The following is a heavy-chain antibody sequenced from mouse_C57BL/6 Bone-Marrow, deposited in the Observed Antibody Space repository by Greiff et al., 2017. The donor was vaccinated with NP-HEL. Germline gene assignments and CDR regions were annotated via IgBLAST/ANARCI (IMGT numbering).Heavy chain of an antibody. V-gene: IGHV1-69*01. CDR3: AIRGVLRYYFDY. D-gene: IGHD1-1*01. J-gene: IGHJ2*01. Sequence: QVQLKQPGAELVMPGASVKLSCKASGYTFTSYWMHWVKQRPGQGLEWIGEIDPSDSDTNYNQKFKGKSTLTVDKSSSTAYMPLSSLTSDDSAVYYCAIRGVLRYYFDYWGQGTTLTVSS. CDR1: GYTFTSYW. CDR2: IDPSDSDT.